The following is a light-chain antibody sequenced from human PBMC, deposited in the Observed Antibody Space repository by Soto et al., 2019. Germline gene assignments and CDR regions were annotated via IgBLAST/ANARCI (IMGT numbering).Light chain of an antibody. J-gene: IGKJ4*01. Sequence: EIVLTPSPGTLSLSPGERAIFSCRASQSVSSTYLAWYQQKPGQAPRLLIYDASNRASGIPPRFSGSGSGTDFTLTISSLEPEDFAVYYCQQRSNWPTFGGGTKVDIK. V-gene: IGKV3D-20*02. CDR3: QQRSNWPT. CDR2: DAS. CDR1: QSVSSTY.